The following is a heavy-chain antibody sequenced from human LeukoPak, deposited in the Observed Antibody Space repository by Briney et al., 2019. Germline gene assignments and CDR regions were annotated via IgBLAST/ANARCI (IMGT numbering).Heavy chain of an antibody. CDR1: GYTFISYS. V-gene: IGHV7-4-1*02. CDR2: INTNTGNP. J-gene: IGHJ2*01. D-gene: IGHD6-13*01. CDR3: ARAQRRYSSSWYDGYAPLYWYFDL. Sequence: ASVKVSCKASGYTFISYSMNWVRQAPGQGLEWMGCINTNTGNPTYAQGFTGRFVFSLDTSGSTAYLQISSLKAEDTAVYYCARAQRRYSSSWYDGYAPLYWYFDLWGRGTLVTVSS.